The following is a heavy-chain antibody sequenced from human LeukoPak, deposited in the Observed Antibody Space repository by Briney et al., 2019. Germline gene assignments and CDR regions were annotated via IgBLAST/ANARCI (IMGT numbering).Heavy chain of an antibody. CDR2: IYYTGNT. V-gene: IGHV4-59*01. J-gene: IGHJ6*03. Sequence: SETLSLTCTVSGGSMSSYYWSWIRQPPGKGLERIGYIYYTGNTNYNSSLKSRVTISIDTSKNQFSLKLSSVTAADTAVYYCAREISGTYMFDYYYYYMDVWGKGTTVTVSS. D-gene: IGHD1-26*01. CDR1: GGSMSSYY. CDR3: AREISGTYMFDYYYYYMDV.